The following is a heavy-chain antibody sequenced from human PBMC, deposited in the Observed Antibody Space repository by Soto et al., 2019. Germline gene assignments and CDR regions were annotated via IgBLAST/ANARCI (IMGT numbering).Heavy chain of an antibody. CDR2: IYAGGAT. D-gene: IGHD3-10*01. V-gene: IGHV3-53*01. Sequence: SGGSLRLSCAASEFSVSSNYLSWVRQAPGKGLEWVSGIYAGGATYYAGSVKGRFTISRDNSKNTLFLQMNSLRVEDTAVYYCARGSYRAFYYWGQGTLVTVSS. CDR3: ARGSYRAFYY. J-gene: IGHJ4*02. CDR1: EFSVSSNY.